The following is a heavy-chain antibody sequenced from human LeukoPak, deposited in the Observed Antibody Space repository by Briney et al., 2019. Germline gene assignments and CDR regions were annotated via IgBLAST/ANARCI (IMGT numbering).Heavy chain of an antibody. Sequence: GGSLRLSCAASGFSFSDYHMSWVRQAPGKGLEWVAVISYDGSHKYYADSVKGRFTISRDNSKNTLYLQMNSLRAEDTAVYYCAKAHSSGWYYFDYWGQGTLVTVSS. CDR2: ISYDGSHK. CDR3: AKAHSSGWYYFDY. CDR1: GFSFSDYH. V-gene: IGHV3-30*18. J-gene: IGHJ4*02. D-gene: IGHD6-19*01.